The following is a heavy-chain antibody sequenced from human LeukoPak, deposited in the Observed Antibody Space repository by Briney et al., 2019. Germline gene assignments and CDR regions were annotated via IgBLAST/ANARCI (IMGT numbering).Heavy chain of an antibody. J-gene: IGHJ3*02. CDR2: IYYSGST. CDR1: GGSISSGDYY. D-gene: IGHD3-10*01. Sequence: SETLSLTCTVSGGSISSGDYYWSWIRQPPGKGLEWIGYIYYSGSTYYNPSLKSRVTISVDTSKNQFSLKLGSVTAADTAVYYCARAHYYGSGSPDAFDIWGQGTMVTVSS. V-gene: IGHV4-30-4*01. CDR3: ARAHYYGSGSPDAFDI.